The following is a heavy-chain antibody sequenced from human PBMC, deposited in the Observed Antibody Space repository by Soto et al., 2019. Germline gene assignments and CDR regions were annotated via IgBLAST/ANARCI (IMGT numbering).Heavy chain of an antibody. Sequence: GASVKVSCKASGGTFSSYGIGWARQAPGQGLEWMGWINTYNGNTNYAQNLQGRVTLTTDTSTSTAYMELRSLRSNDTAIYYCAMVDVYVTPSPQDVWGQGTTVTVSS. V-gene: IGHV1-18*01. J-gene: IGHJ6*02. CDR1: GGTFSSYG. CDR3: AMVDVYVTPSPQDV. D-gene: IGHD3-16*01. CDR2: INTYNGNT.